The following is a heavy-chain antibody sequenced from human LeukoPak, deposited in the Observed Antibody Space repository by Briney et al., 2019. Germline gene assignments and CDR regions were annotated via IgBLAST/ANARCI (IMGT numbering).Heavy chain of an antibody. CDR2: IIPIFGTA. CDR3: ASSHGRIECSSSDRFDY. Sequence: ASVKVSCKASGGTFSSYAIGWVRQAPGQGLEWMGRIIPIFGTANYAQKFQGRVTITTDESTSTAYMELSSLRSEDTAVYYCASSHGRIECSSSDRFDYWGQGTLVTVSS. CDR1: GGTFSSYA. D-gene: IGHD6-6*01. J-gene: IGHJ4*02. V-gene: IGHV1-69*05.